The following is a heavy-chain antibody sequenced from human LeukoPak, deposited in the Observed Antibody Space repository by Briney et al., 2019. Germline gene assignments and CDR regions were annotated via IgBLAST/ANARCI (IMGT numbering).Heavy chain of an antibody. CDR2: ISDTGNT. CDR3: ATISEPTRAFDI. J-gene: IGHJ3*02. D-gene: IGHD3-9*01. CDR1: GFTLSSYA. V-gene: IGHV3-23*01. Sequence: GGSLRLSCAASGFTLSSYAMSWVRQAPGKGLEWVSAISDTGNTYHADSVKGRFTISRDSSKNTLFLQMNRLRPEDAAVYYCATISEPTRAFDIWGQGTMVTVSS.